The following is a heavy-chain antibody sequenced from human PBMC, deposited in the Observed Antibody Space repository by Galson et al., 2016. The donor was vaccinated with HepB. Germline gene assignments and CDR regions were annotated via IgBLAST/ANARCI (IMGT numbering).Heavy chain of an antibody. CDR2: ISYDGNNK. V-gene: IGHV3-30*03. Sequence: SLRLSCAASGFIFSNYGMHWVRQAPGKGLEWVAVISYDGNNKNSADSVEGRFIISRDNSKNTLYLQMNSLRDDDTAVYHCARGRNSLSGWCYAYFDYWGQGTLVTVSS. D-gene: IGHD6-19*01. CDR1: GFIFSNYG. J-gene: IGHJ4*02. CDR3: ARGRNSLSGWCYAYFDY.